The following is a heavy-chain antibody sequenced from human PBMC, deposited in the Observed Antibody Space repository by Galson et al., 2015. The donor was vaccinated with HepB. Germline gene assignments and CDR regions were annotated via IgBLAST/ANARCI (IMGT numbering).Heavy chain of an antibody. J-gene: IGHJ6*02. CDR3: ARMYCSNGVCLYGMDV. CDR2: MSSRGSTI. D-gene: IGHD2-8*01. Sequence: SLRLSCAGSGFIFSDYYMSWIRQAPGKGLEWVSYMSSRGSTIYYGDSVKGRFTISRDNAKNPLYLQMNSLRGEDTAVYYCARMYCSNGVCLYGMDVWGQGTTVTVSS. V-gene: IGHV3-11*01. CDR1: GFIFSDYY.